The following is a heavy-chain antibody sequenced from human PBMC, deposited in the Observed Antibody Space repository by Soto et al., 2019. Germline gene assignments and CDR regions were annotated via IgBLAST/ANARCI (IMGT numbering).Heavy chain of an antibody. V-gene: IGHV3-9*01. CDR3: ATGSTSSLYSLTY. CDR2: INWDGDFI. Sequence: GGSVRLSCGASGITFDDFAMHWVRQAPGKGVEGGAGINWDGDFIDYADSVKGRLTSSRDNAQNSLYTKMPNLGPEATASYFCATGSTSSLYSLTYWGQGTLATVSS. CDR1: GITFDDFA. D-gene: IGHD6-13*01. J-gene: IGHJ4*02.